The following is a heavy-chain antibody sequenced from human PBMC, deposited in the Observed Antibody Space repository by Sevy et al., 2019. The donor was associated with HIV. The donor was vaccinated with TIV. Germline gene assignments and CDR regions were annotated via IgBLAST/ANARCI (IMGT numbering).Heavy chain of an antibody. D-gene: IGHD1-26*01. CDR3: AGENAWGRGYS. CDR2: IYYNGHV. Sequence: SETLSLTCTVSGGSITSLYRNWIRQPPGKGLEWIANIYYNGHVNYNPSLKSRFTLSLDTSKNQLSLRLSSVTAADTAMYYCAGENAWGRGYSWGQGTLVTVSS. J-gene: IGHJ4*02. V-gene: IGHV4-59*08. CDR1: GGSITSLY.